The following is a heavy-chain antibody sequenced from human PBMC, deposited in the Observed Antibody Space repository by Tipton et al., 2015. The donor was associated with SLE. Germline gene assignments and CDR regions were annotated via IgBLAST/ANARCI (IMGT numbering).Heavy chain of an antibody. V-gene: IGHV4-61*08. CDR2: IYYSGST. CDR3: ARSGGYMSGSYY. CDR1: GGSISSGGYY. Sequence: TLSLTCTVSGGSISSGGYYWSWIRQHPGKGLEWIGYIYYSGSTNYNPSLKSRVTISVDPSKNQFSLKLASVTAADTAVYYCARSGGYMSGSYYWGQGTLVTVSS. J-gene: IGHJ4*02. D-gene: IGHD1-26*01.